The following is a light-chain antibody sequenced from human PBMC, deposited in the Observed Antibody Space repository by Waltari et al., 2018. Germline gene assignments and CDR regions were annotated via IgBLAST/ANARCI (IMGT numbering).Light chain of an antibody. CDR2: DVS. CDR3: SSYTSSSTLVV. CDR1: SSAVGGYNF. Sequence: QSALTQPASVSGSPGPSITISCTGTSSAVGGYNFVSWYQQHPGKAPKLIIYDVSNRPSGVSNRFSGSKSGNTASLTISGLQAEDEADYYCSSYTSSSTLVVFGGGTKLTVL. V-gene: IGLV2-14*01. J-gene: IGLJ2*01.